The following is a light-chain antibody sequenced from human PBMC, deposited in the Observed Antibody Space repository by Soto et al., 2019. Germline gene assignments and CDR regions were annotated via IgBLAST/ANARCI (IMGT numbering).Light chain of an antibody. Sequence: DIEVTQTRSSMSGSVGDRVTITCRAIQSISSWLSWYQQKPGKAPKLLIYDASSLQSGVPSRFSGSGSGTEFTLTISGLQPDDFATYYCQPYTTYPTWTFGQGTKVDI. CDR3: QPYTTYPTWT. V-gene: IGKV1-5*01. CDR1: QSISSW. CDR2: DAS. J-gene: IGKJ1*01.